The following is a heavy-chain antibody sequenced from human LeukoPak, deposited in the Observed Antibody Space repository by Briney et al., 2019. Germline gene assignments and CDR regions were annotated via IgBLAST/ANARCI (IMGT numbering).Heavy chain of an antibody. V-gene: IGHV3-23*01. D-gene: IGHD3-10*01. Sequence: GGSLRLSCAASGFTFSSYGMSWVRQAPGKGLEWVSAISGSGGSTYYADSVKGRFTISRDNSKNTLYLQMNSLRAEDTAVYYWAKCPYYGSGAPPDYWGQGTLVTVSS. CDR2: ISGSGGST. CDR1: GFTFSSYG. J-gene: IGHJ4*02. CDR3: AKCPYYGSGAPPDY.